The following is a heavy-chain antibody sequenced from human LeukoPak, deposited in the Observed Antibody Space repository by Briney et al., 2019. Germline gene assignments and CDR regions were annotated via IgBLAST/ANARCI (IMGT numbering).Heavy chain of an antibody. D-gene: IGHD3-9*01. J-gene: IGHJ6*03. Sequence: PSQTLSLTCTVSGGSISSGSYYWSWIRQPAGKGLEWIGRIYTSGSTNYNPSLKSRVTISVDTSKNQFSLKLSSVTAADTAMYYCAREETDWSSLGYYYHYMDVWGKGTTVTISS. V-gene: IGHV4-61*02. CDR1: GGSISSGSYY. CDR2: IYTSGST. CDR3: AREETDWSSLGYYYHYMDV.